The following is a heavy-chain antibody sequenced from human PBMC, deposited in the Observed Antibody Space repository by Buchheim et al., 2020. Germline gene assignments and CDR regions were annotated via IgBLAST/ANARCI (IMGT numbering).Heavy chain of an antibody. D-gene: IGHD2-15*01. Sequence: QVQLVESGGGVVQPGRSLRLSCAASGFTFSSYGMHWVRQAPGKGLEWLAVISYDGSSKNYGDSVKGRFTISRDNSKNTVYLQMNSLRAEDTSVYYCAKIIVTVGPIAYDYWGQGTL. CDR1: GFTFSSYG. V-gene: IGHV3-30*18. J-gene: IGHJ4*02. CDR2: ISYDGSSK. CDR3: AKIIVTVGPIAYDY.